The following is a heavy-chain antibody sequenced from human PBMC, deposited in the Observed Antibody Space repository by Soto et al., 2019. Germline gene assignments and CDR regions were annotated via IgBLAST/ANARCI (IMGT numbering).Heavy chain of an antibody. CDR2: IQQDGVEA. V-gene: IGHV3-7*01. CDR3: ARDQYWVRPGDSFDV. CDR1: GFTFSTYW. D-gene: IGHD2-8*02. Sequence: EVQLVESGGGLVQPGGSLRLSCAASGFTFSTYWMSWVRQAPGKGLEWVANIQQDGVEASYVRSVRGRFSISRDNAKNSLYLLMYSLTVEDAAVYYCARDQYWVRPGDSFDVCVQGTMVTVSS. J-gene: IGHJ3*01.